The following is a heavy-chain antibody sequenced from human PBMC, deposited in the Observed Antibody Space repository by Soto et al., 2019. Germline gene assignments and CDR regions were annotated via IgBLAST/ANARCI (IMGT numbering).Heavy chain of an antibody. CDR1: GYTFTSYA. V-gene: IGHV1-3*01. CDR3: ARGPRLIAVAGKLDY. CDR2: INAGNGNT. D-gene: IGHD6-19*01. J-gene: IGHJ4*02. Sequence: ASVKVSCKASGYTFTSYAMHWVRQAPGQRLEWMGWINAGNGNTKYSQKFQGRVTITRDTSASTAYMELSSLRSEDTAVYYCARGPRLIAVAGKLDYWGQGTLVTVSS.